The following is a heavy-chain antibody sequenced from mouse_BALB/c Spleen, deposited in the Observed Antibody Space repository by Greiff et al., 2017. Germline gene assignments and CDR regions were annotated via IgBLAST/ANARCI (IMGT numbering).Heavy chain of an antibody. V-gene: IGHV1-7*01. CDR2: INPSTGYT. J-gene: IGHJ1*01. CDR3: AREVRRYFDV. CDR1: GYTFTSYW. Sequence: VQQQQSGAELAKPGASVKMSCKASGYTFTSYWMHWVKQRPGQGLEWIGYINPSTGYTEYNQKFKDKATLTADKSSSTAYMQLSSLTSEDSAVYYCAREVRRYFDVWGAGTTVTVSS. D-gene: IGHD2-14*01.